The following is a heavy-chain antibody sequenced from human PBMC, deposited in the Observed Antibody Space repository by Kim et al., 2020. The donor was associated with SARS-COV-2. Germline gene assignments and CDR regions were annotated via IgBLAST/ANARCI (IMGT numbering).Heavy chain of an antibody. J-gene: IGHJ5*02. CDR3: VRGYAGGPFYL. V-gene: IGHV3-20*01. CDR2: INRNSDST. D-gene: IGHD2-2*01. Sequence: GGSMRLSCAASGFTFDDYGMSWVRQAPGKGLEWVSGINRNSDSTGYADSVNGRFTISRDNAKNSLFLQMNSPRAEDTALYHCVRGYAGGPFYLWGRGTPV. CDR1: GFTFDDYG.